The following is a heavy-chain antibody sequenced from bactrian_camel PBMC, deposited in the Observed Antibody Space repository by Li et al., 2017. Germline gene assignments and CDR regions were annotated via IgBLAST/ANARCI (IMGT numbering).Heavy chain of an antibody. CDR3: RTGYCSGRSWALLDMN. D-gene: IGHD2*01. Sequence: VQLVESGGGSVQPGGSLTLSCAVHGAIDSAACVGWARQALGKQREAVATIDSDGNTIYADSVKGRFTISKDNTEKTLTLRATSLEPEDTAMYYCRTGYCSGRSWALLDMNWGQGTQVTVS. CDR1: GAIDSAAC. V-gene: IGHV3S53*01. CDR2: IDSDGNT. J-gene: IGHJ4*01.